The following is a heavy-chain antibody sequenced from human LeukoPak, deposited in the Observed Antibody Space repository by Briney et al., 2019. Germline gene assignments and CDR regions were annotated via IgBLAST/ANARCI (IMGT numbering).Heavy chain of an antibody. J-gene: IGHJ6*02. Sequence: GGSLRLSCAAPGFTFSSYTMNWVRQAPGKGLEWVSYISGSSSTIYYADSVKGRFTISRDNAKNSLYLQMNSLRAEDTAVYYCARDRGYGDHYYYYAMDVWGQGTTVTVSS. D-gene: IGHD4-17*01. CDR2: ISGSSSTI. V-gene: IGHV3-48*01. CDR3: ARDRGYGDHYYYYAMDV. CDR1: GFTFSSYT.